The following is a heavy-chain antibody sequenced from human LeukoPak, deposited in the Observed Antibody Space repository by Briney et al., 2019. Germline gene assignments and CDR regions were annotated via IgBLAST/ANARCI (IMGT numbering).Heavy chain of an antibody. CDR1: GGSISSYY. V-gene: IGHV4-59*08. Sequence: SETLSLTCTVSGGSISSYYWSWIRQPPGKGLEWIGYIYYSGSTNYNPSLKSRVTIPVDTSKNQFSLKLSSVTAADTAVYYCARVPPGYYDSSGYYYFDYWGQGTLVTVSS. CDR3: ARVPPGYYDSSGYYYFDY. J-gene: IGHJ4*02. D-gene: IGHD3-22*01. CDR2: IYYSGST.